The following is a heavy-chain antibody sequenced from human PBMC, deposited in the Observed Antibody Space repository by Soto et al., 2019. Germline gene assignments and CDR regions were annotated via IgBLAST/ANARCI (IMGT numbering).Heavy chain of an antibody. V-gene: IGHV3-23*01. J-gene: IGHJ4*02. CDR3: SKDGAATVITSSFY. CDR2: ISSGGDST. Sequence: GESLKISCAASGFTFSTYGMSWVRQAPGRGLEWVSGISSGGDSTNYADSGKGRFTISRDNSKSTLYLQMRSLRVEDTAVYYCSKDGAATVITSSFYWGQGKLVTVSS. D-gene: IGHD4-17*01. CDR1: GFTFSTYG.